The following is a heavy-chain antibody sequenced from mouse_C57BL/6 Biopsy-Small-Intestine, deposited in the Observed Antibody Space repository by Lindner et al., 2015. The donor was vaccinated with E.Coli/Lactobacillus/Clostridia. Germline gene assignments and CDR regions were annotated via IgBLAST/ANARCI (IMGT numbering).Heavy chain of an antibody. CDR3: ARRSNFDYAMDY. CDR2: FHPYNDDT. V-gene: IGHV1-47*01. J-gene: IGHJ4*01. Sequence: VQLQESGAELVKPGASVKMSCKASGYTFTTYPIEWMKQKHGKSLEWIGSFHPYNDDTKYNEKFKDKATLTVEKSSSTVYLELSRLTSDDSAIYYCARRSNFDYAMDYWGQGTSVTVSS. CDR1: GYTFTTYP.